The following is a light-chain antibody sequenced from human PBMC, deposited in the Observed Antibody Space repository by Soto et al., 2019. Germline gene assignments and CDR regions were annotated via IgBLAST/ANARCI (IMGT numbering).Light chain of an antibody. CDR2: GVS. CDR3: QVYGSSPKT. Sequence: IVLTQSPGTLSLSPGEGATLSCRASQPVNSGYLAWYQQKPGQAPRLLMYGVSTRDTGIPDRFSGSGAGIDFTLTISRLEPGDVAVYYCQVYGSSPKTFGQGTKVEFK. V-gene: IGKV3-20*01. CDR1: QPVNSGY. J-gene: IGKJ1*01.